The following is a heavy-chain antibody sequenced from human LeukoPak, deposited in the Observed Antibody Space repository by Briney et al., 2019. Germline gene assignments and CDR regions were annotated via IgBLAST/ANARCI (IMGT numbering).Heavy chain of an antibody. Sequence: GGSLRLSCAASGFTFSSYEMNWVRQAPGKGLEWVSYISSSGSTIYHADSVKGRFTISRDNAKNSLYPQMNSLRAEDTAVYYCARLVVAATRPSNWFDPWGQGTLVTVSS. J-gene: IGHJ5*02. V-gene: IGHV3-48*03. D-gene: IGHD2-15*01. CDR3: ARLVVAATRPSNWFDP. CDR2: ISSSGSTI. CDR1: GFTFSSYE.